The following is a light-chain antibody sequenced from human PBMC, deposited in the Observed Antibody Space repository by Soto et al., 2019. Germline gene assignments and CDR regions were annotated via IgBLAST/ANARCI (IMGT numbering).Light chain of an antibody. J-gene: IGKJ4*01. CDR3: QQSYKILT. V-gene: IGKV1-39*01. CDR2: DAS. CDR1: DNIGSN. Sequence: DIQLTQSPASLSASVGDRATITCRASDNIGSNLNWYQHQTGTAPKLLIYDASSVQGGVPSMFSGSGYGTQFTLTISGLQTEDFATYYCQQSYKILTFGGGTWVDI.